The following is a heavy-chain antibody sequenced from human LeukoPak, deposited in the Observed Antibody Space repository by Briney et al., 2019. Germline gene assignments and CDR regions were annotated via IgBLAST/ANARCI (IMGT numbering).Heavy chain of an antibody. V-gene: IGHV1-24*01. Sequence: ASVKVSCKVSGYTLTESSMHWVRQAPGKGLEWMGGIDPDDGETIYAPKFQGRVTMTEDTSTDTAYMELSGLRSDDTAVYYCAAVSGSYTLLDCWGQGTPVTVSS. CDR2: IDPDDGET. CDR1: GYTLTESS. CDR3: AAVSGSYTLLDC. J-gene: IGHJ4*02. D-gene: IGHD1-26*01.